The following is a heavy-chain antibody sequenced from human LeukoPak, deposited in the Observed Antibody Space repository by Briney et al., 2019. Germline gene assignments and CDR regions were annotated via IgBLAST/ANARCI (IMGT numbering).Heavy chain of an antibody. V-gene: IGHV3-74*01. CDR2: INSDGSST. J-gene: IGHJ4*02. CDR3: ARYSGYAQDFDY. CDR1: GFTFSSYW. Sequence: PGGSLRLSCAASGFTFSSYWMHWVRQAPGKGLGWVSRINSDGSSTSYADSVKGRFIISRDNAKNTLYLQMNSLRAEDTAVYSWARYSGYAQDFDYWGQGTLVTVSA. D-gene: IGHD5-12*01.